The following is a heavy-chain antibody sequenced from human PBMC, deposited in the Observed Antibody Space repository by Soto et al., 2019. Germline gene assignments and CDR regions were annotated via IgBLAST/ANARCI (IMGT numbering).Heavy chain of an antibody. CDR3: ARHNGGISARPYYCDVMAF. CDR1: GYSFTSHW. Sequence: GESLKISCKGSGYSFTSHWISWVRQMPGKGLKWMGRIDPSDSYTNYSPSFQGHVTISADKSISTAYLQWSSLKASDTAMYYCARHNGGISARPYYCDVMAFWGQGSTVTVS. D-gene: IGHD6-6*01. J-gene: IGHJ6*02. V-gene: IGHV5-10-1*01. CDR2: IDPSDSYT.